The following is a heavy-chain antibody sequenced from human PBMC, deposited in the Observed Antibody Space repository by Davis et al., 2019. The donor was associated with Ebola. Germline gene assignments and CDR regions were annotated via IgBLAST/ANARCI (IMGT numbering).Heavy chain of an antibody. J-gene: IGHJ3*02. V-gene: IGHV1-8*01. CDR1: EYSFTSYD. D-gene: IGHD6-6*01. Sequence: AASVKVSCKASEYSFTSYDINWVRQATGQGLEWMGWMNPNSGNTYYAQKFQGRVTMTRNTSISTAYMELSSLRSEDTAVYYCALAGDSSPGYNAFDIWGQGTMVTVSS. CDR3: ALAGDSSPGYNAFDI. CDR2: MNPNSGNT.